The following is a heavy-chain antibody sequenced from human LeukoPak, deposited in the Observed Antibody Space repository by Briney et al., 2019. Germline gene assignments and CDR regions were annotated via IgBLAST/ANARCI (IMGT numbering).Heavy chain of an antibody. J-gene: IGHJ4*02. D-gene: IGHD6-19*01. CDR3: ARDRGGGGWYEFEC. CDR1: GFTFSDYW. V-gene: IGHV3-7*01. Sequence: LPGGSLRLSCAASGFTFSDYWMSWVRQAPGKGLEWVANIKQDGSEKYYVDSVKGRFTISRDNAKNSLYLQMNSLRAEDTAVYYCARDRGGGGWYEFECWGQGTLVTVSS. CDR2: IKQDGSEK.